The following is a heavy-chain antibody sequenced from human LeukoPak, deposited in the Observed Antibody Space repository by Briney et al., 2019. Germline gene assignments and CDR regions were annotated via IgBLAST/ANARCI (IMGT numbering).Heavy chain of an antibody. J-gene: IGHJ3*02. CDR1: GYTFTGYY. D-gene: IGHD5-24*01. CDR2: INPNSGGT. Sequence: ASVKVSCKASGYTFTGYYMHWVRQAPGQGLEWMGWINPNSGGTNYAQKFQGRVTMTRDTSISTAYMELSSLRSDDTAVYYCARVLAWLQFSGSALDIWGQGTMVTVSS. CDR3: ARVLAWLQFSGSALDI. V-gene: IGHV1-2*02.